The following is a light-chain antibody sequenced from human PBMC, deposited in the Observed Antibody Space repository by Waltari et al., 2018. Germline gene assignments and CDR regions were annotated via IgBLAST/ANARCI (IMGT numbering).Light chain of an antibody. J-gene: IGLJ3*02. V-gene: IGLV2-14*03. CDR1: ISDVGAYNL. CDR3: GSFTTSYTWV. Sequence: QSALTQPASVSGSLGQSITISCTGGISDVGAYNLVSRYQQPPGKAPKVMIYDVTERPSGSSNRFSGSKSGYTASLTISGLQAEDEADYYCGSFTTSYTWVFGGGTTLTVL. CDR2: DVT.